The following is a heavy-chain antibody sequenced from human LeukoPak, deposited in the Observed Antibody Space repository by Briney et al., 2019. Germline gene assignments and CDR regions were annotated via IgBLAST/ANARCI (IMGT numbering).Heavy chain of an antibody. D-gene: IGHD3-3*01. V-gene: IGHV4-39*01. Sequence: PSETLSLTCTVSGGSISSYYWGWIRQPPGKGLEWIGSIYYSGSTYYNPSLKSRVTISVDTSKNQFSLKLSSVTAADTAVYYCARRPSGIFGVVIWDYWGQGTLVTVSS. CDR3: ARRPSGIFGVVIWDY. J-gene: IGHJ4*02. CDR1: GGSISSYY. CDR2: IYYSGST.